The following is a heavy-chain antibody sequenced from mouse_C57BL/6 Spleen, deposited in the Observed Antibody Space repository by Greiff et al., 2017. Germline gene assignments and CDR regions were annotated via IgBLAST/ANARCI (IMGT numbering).Heavy chain of an antibody. V-gene: IGHV1-84*01. CDR1: GYTFTDYS. CDR2: IYPAGGNT. Sequence: VQLQQSGAELVKPGASVKISCKASGYTFTDYSIHWVKQRPGQGLEWIGWIYPAGGNTKYNEKFKGKATLTVDTSSSTAYMQLSSLTSEDSAVYFGARGAMDYWGQGTSVTVSS. J-gene: IGHJ4*01. CDR3: ARGAMDY.